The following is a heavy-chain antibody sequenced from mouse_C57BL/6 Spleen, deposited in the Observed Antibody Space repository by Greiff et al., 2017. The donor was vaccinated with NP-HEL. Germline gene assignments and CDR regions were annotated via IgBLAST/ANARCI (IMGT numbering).Heavy chain of an antibody. CDR1: GYAFSSSW. CDR2: IYPGDGDT. V-gene: IGHV1-82*01. D-gene: IGHD2-5*01. Sequence: QVQLQQSGPELVKPGASVKISCKASGYAFSSSWMNWVKQRPGKGLEWIGRIYPGDGDTNYNGKFKGKATLTADKSSSTAYMQLSSLTSEDSAVYFCARYSNYVGHAMDYWGQGTSVTVSS. CDR3: ARYSNYVGHAMDY. J-gene: IGHJ4*01.